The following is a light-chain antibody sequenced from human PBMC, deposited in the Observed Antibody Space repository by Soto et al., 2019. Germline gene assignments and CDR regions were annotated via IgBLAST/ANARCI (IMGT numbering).Light chain of an antibody. Sequence: QSVLTQPRSVSGSPGQSVTISCTGTSSDVGGYNFVSWYQQHPGKAPKLMIYDVGKRPSGVPDRFSGSKSGNTASLTISGLQAEDEADYYCCSYAGSYTYVFGIGTKLTVL. J-gene: IGLJ1*01. CDR2: DVG. V-gene: IGLV2-11*01. CDR1: SSDVGGYNF. CDR3: CSYAGSYTYV.